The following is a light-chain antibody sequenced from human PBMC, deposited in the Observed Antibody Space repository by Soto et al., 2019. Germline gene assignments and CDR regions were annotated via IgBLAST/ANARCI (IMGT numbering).Light chain of an antibody. CDR2: GAS. J-gene: IGKJ1*01. Sequence: SLSRGKRSTLSCRASQNISNYLAWYQQKPGQAPRLLIYGASTRATGIPARFSGSGSGTEFTLTISSLQSEDFAVYYCQQYNNWWTFGQGTKVDI. CDR3: QQYNNWWT. CDR1: QNISNY. V-gene: IGKV3-15*01.